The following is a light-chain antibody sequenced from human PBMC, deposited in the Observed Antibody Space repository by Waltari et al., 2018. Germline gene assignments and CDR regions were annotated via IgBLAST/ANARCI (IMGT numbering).Light chain of an antibody. CDR2: GNS. J-gene: IGLJ2*01. CDR1: SSNTGASYD. CDR3: QAYDRSLSGSV. V-gene: IGLV1-40*01. Sequence: QSVLTQPPSVSGAPGQRVTISCTGSSSNTGASYDVNWYQQLPGTAPKLLIYGNSNRLSGVPDRFSGSKSGASASLAISGLQAEDEAEYYCQAYDRSLSGSVFGGGTKLTVL.